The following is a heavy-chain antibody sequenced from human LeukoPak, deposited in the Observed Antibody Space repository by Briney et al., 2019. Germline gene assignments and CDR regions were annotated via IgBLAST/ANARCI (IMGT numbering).Heavy chain of an antibody. D-gene: IGHD3-3*01. CDR3: ARDSEVGVYYDTY. Sequence: SETLSLTCAVSGYSISSGYYWSWIRQPAGKGLEWIGRIYTSGSTNYNPSLKSRVTISVDTSKNQFSLKLSSVTAADTAVYYCARDSEVGVYYDTYWGQGTLVTVSS. CDR1: GYSISSGYY. V-gene: IGHV4-61*02. J-gene: IGHJ4*02. CDR2: IYTSGST.